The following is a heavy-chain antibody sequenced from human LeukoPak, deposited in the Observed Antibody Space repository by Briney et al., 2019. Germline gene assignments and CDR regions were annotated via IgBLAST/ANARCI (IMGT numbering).Heavy chain of an antibody. D-gene: IGHD1-26*01. V-gene: IGHV3-21*01. CDR1: GFTFSSYS. CDR3: ARPRSGSYFPDDAFDI. J-gene: IGHJ3*02. CDR2: ISSSSSYI. Sequence: GGSLRLSCAASGFTFSSYSMNWVRQAPGKGLEWVSSISSSSSYIYYADSVKGRFTISRDNAKNSLYLQMNSLRAEDTAVYYCARPRSGSYFPDDAFDIWGQGTMVTASS.